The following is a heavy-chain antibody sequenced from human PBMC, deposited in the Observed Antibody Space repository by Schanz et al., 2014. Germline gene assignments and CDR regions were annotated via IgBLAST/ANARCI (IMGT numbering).Heavy chain of an antibody. CDR1: GGSISSYY. CDR3: ARVRVGDGYLFEY. V-gene: IGHV4-59*01. CDR2: IYYSGDT. D-gene: IGHD5-12*01. J-gene: IGHJ4*02. Sequence: QLQLQESGPGLVKPSETLSLTCTVSGGSISSYYWSWIRQPPGKGLEWIGYIYYSGDTNYNPSLKSRVTISVDTSKNQFSLNLISVTAADTAVYYCARVRVGDGYLFEYWGQGTLVTVSS.